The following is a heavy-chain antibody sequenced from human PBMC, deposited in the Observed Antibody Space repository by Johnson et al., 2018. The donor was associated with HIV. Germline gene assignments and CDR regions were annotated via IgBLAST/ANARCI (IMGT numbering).Heavy chain of an antibody. J-gene: IGHJ3*02. D-gene: IGHD1-14*01. CDR3: ARAGKTVTFDI. CDR2: IGTAGDT. CDR1: GFTFSSYD. Sequence: VQLVESGGGLVQPGGSLRLSCAASGFTFSSYDMHWVRQATGKGLEWVSAIGTAGDTYYADSVKGRFTISRDNSKNTLYLQMNSLRTEDTAVYYCARAGKTVTFDIWGQGTMVTVSS. V-gene: IGHV3-13*01.